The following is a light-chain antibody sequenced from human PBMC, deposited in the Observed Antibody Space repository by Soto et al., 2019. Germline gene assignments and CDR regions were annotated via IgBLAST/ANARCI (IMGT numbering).Light chain of an antibody. CDR3: QQYKNWPPIT. CDR2: ATS. V-gene: IGKV3-20*01. CDR1: QSFSSSY. Sequence: EIVLTQSPGTLSLSPGERATLSCRASQSFSSSYLAWYQQKPGQAPRLLIFATSRRATDIPDRFSGSGSGTDFTLTISSLQSEDFAVYYCQQYKNWPPITFGQGTRLEIK. J-gene: IGKJ5*01.